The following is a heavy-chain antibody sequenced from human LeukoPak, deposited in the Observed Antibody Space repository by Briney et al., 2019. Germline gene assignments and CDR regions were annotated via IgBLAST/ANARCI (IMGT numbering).Heavy chain of an antibody. CDR1: GGSISSGSYF. D-gene: IGHD6-19*01. CDR2: ISPSEST. V-gene: IGHV4-61*02. CDR3: ARVGSGWYNSDY. Sequence: SETLSLTCTVSGGSISSGSYFWSWIRQPAGKGLEWIGRISPSESTNYNPSLKSRVTISVDTSKNQFSLKLSSVTAADTAVYYCARVGSGWYNSDYWGQGTLVTVSS. J-gene: IGHJ4*02.